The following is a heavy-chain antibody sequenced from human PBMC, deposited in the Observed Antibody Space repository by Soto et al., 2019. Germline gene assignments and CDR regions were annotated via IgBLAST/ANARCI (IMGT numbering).Heavy chain of an antibody. J-gene: IGHJ3*02. D-gene: IGHD6-19*01. CDR2: MSSSGVT. CDR3: ARALDSSGWYGDDAFDI. Sequence: LCGGSISNKYWSRIRQPAGKGLEWIGRMSSSGVTNYSPSFKSRVTMSVDMSKNQFSLKLSSVTATDAAVYYCARALDSSGWYGDDAFDIWGQGTMVTVSS. CDR1: GGSISNKY. V-gene: IGHV4-4*07.